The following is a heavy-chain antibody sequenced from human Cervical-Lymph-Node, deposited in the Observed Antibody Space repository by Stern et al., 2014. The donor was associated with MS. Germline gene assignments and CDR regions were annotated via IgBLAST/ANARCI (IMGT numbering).Heavy chain of an antibody. Sequence: QLVQSGAEVKKPGQSLKISCKGSGYSFTNSWIGWVRQMPGKGLELMGIISPVDSETRYSPSFQGQVTISVAKSINTAYVQWTSLEASDTAMYYCARQGCATTSCHTIDSWGQGTLITVSS. CDR2: ISPVDSET. CDR3: ARQGCATTSCHTIDS. CDR1: GYSFTNSW. V-gene: IGHV5-51*01. D-gene: IGHD2-2*02. J-gene: IGHJ4*02.